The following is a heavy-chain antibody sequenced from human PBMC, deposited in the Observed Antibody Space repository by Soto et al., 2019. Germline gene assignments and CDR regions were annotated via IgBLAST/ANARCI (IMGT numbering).Heavy chain of an antibody. V-gene: IGHV4-59*01. D-gene: IGHD2-15*01. CDR2: IYYSGST. CDR1: GGSISSYY. CDR3: ARGHCSGGSCYSFDAFDI. Sequence: QVQLQESGPGLVKPSETLSLTCTVSGGSISSYYWSWIRQPPGKGLEWIGYIYYSGSTNYNPSLKSRVTISVDTSKNQFSLKLSSVTAADTAVYYCARGHCSGGSCYSFDAFDIWGQGTMVTVSS. J-gene: IGHJ3*02.